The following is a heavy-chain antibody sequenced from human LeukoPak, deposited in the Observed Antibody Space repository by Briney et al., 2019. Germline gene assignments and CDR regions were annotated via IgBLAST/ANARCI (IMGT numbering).Heavy chain of an antibody. CDR2: IYYSGST. CDR3: ARSLDYYYYYMDV. CDR1: GYSISSGYY. J-gene: IGHJ6*03. V-gene: IGHV4-59*01. Sequence: SETLSLTCTVSGYSISSGYYWSWIRQPPGKGLAWIGYIYYSGSTNYNPSLKSRVTISVDTSKTQFSLKLSSVTAADTAVYYCARSLDYYYYYMDVWGKGTTVTVSS.